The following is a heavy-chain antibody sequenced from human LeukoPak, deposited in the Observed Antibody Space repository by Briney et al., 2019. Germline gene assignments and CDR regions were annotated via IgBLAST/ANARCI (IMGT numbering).Heavy chain of an antibody. CDR3: ARDGIEYGSGSYYSNGMDV. CDR1: GYTFTSYD. J-gene: IGHJ6*02. V-gene: IGHV1-8*03. CDR2: MNPNSGNT. D-gene: IGHD3-10*01. Sequence: ASVKVSCKASGYTFTSYDINWVRQATGQGLEWMGWMNPNSGNTGYAQKFQGRVTITRNTSISTAYMELSSLRSEDTAVYYCARDGIEYGSGSYYSNGMDVWGQGTTVTVSS.